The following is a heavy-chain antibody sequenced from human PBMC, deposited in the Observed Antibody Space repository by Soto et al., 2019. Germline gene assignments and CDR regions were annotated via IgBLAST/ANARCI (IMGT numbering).Heavy chain of an antibody. CDR3: ARDTHGSSWFDY. CDR1: GGAFSSYA. V-gene: IGHV1-69*13. Sequence: GDSVKVSCKASGGAFSSYAISWVRQAPGQGLEWMGGIIPIFGTANYAQKFQGRVTITADESTSTAYMELSSLRSEDTAVYYCARDTHGSSWFDYSGPGRLVTVFS. CDR2: IIPIFGTA. J-gene: IGHJ4*02. D-gene: IGHD2-15*01.